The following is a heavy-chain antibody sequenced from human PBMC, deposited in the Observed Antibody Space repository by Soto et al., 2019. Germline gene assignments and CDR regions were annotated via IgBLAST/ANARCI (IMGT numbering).Heavy chain of an antibody. V-gene: IGHV1-3*05. CDR2: INAGNGNT. Sequence: QVQLVQSGAEEKKPGASVKVSCKASGYTFTSYAMHWVRQAPGQRLEWMGWINAGNGNTKYSQKFQGRVTITRDTSASTAYMELSSLRSEDTAVYYCARDGWGAWGPSPNYYGMDVWGQGTTVTVSS. D-gene: IGHD3-16*01. J-gene: IGHJ6*02. CDR3: ARDGWGAWGPSPNYYGMDV. CDR1: GYTFTSYA.